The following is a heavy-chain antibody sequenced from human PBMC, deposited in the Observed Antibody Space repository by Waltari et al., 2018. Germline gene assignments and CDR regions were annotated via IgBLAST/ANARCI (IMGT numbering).Heavy chain of an antibody. CDR2: IYYSGST. CDR1: GGSISSSSYY. V-gene: IGHV4-39*01. D-gene: IGHD6-19*01. CDR3: ARHFPQWLVRKYYFDY. Sequence: QLQLQESGPGLVKPSETLSLTCTVSGGSISSSSYYWGWIRQPPGKGLEWIGSIYYSGSTYYNPSLKSRVTISVDTSKNQFSLKLSSVTAADTAVYYCARHFPQWLVRKYYFDYWGQGTLVTVSS. J-gene: IGHJ4*02.